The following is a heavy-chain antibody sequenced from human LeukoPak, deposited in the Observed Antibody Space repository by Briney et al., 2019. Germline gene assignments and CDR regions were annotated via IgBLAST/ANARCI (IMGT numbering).Heavy chain of an antibody. V-gene: IGHV3-13*01. CDR2: IGTTGDT. CDR3: ARDRGGGHMGV. J-gene: IGHJ6*03. D-gene: IGHD2-15*01. Sequence: GGSLRLSCAASGFTFTTYDMHWVRQATGKGLEWVSAIGTTGDTYYPGSVKGRFTISRENAKNSLYLQMNSLRAGDTAVYYCARDRGGGHMGVWGKGTTVTISS. CDR1: GFTFTTYD.